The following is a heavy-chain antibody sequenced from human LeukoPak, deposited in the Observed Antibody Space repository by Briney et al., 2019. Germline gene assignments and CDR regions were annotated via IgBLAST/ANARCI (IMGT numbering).Heavy chain of an antibody. CDR1: GFTFSNAW. CDR3: TTGVWGYCSSTSCYLVDY. V-gene: IGHV3-15*01. Sequence: PGGSLRLSCAASGFTFSNAWMRWGRQAPGEGLEWVGRIKSKNDGGTTDYAAPVKGRFTISRDDSKNTLYLQMNSLKTEDTAVYYCTTGVWGYCSSTSCYLVDYWGQGTLVTVSS. D-gene: IGHD2-2*01. J-gene: IGHJ4*02. CDR2: IKSKNDGGTT.